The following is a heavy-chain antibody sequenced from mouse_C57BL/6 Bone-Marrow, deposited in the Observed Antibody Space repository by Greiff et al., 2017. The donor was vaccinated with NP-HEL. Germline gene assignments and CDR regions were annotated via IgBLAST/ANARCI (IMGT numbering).Heavy chain of an antibody. Sequence: QVQLKQPGAELVKPGASVKLSCKASGYTFTSYWMQWVKQRPGPGLEWIGELDPSDSYTKYNQQFKGKATLTVDTSSSTAYMQLSSLTSEDSAVYYCAREGGSIPWFAYWGQGTLVTVSA. CDR3: AREGGSIPWFAY. CDR1: GYTFTSYW. V-gene: IGHV1-50*01. D-gene: IGHD1-1*01. CDR2: LDPSDSYT. J-gene: IGHJ3*01.